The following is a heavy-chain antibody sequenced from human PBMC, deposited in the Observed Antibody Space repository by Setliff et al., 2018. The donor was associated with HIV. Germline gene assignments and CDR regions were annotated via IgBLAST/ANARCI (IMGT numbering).Heavy chain of an antibody. J-gene: IGHJ4*01. CDR2: VDPEDEKT. Sequence: ASVKVSCKVSGFTFTDHFIHWVRQAPGKGLEWMGLVDPEDEKTIYAEKFQGRVTITADTSTNLVYMDLSGLRSEDTAIYYCAALAAAHPFDYWGQGTLVTVSS. CDR3: AALAAAHPFDY. D-gene: IGHD6-13*01. V-gene: IGHV1-69-2*01. CDR1: GFTFTDHF.